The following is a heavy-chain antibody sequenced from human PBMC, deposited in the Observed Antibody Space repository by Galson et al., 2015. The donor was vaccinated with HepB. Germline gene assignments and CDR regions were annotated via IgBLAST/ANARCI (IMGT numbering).Heavy chain of an antibody. Sequence: ETLSLTCTVSGGSISSYYWSWIRQPAGKGLEWIGRIYTSGSTNYNPSLKSRVTMSVDTSKNQFSLKLSSVTAADTAVYYCARSGSSGAGDGVWFDPWGQGTLVTVSS. CDR2: IYTSGST. CDR1: GGSISSYY. V-gene: IGHV4-4*07. CDR3: ARSGSSGAGDGVWFDP. J-gene: IGHJ5*02. D-gene: IGHD6-19*01.